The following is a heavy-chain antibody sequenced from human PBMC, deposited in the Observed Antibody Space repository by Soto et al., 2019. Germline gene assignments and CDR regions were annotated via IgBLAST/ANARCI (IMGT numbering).Heavy chain of an antibody. CDR3: ARDLCISTSCYLNWFDP. CDR2: INPSGGST. Sequence: ASVKVSCKASGYTFTSYYMHWVRQAPGQGLEWMGIINPSGGSTSYAQKFQGKVTMTRDTSTSTVYMELSSLRSEDTAVYYCARDLCISTSCYLNWFDPWGQGTLVTVSS. V-gene: IGHV1-46*01. D-gene: IGHD2-2*01. J-gene: IGHJ5*02. CDR1: GYTFTSYY.